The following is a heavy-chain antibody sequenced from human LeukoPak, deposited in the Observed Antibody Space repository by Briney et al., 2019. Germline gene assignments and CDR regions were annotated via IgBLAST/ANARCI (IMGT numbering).Heavy chain of an antibody. Sequence: SETLSLTCTVSGGSISSSSYYWGWIRQPPGKGLEWIGSIYYSGSTYYNPSLKSRVTISVDTSKNQFSLKLSSVTAADTAVHYCARAQSIAAAGAAATFDYWGQGTLVTVSS. D-gene: IGHD6-13*01. CDR1: GGSISSSSYY. V-gene: IGHV4-39*01. J-gene: IGHJ4*02. CDR2: IYYSGST. CDR3: ARAQSIAAAGAAATFDY.